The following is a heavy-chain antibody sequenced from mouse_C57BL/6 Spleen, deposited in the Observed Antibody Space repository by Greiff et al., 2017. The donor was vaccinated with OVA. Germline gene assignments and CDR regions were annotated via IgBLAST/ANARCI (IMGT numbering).Heavy chain of an antibody. CDR3: ARGYDYEGYYFDY. CDR1: G. J-gene: IGHJ2*01. Sequence: EVQGVESGGGLVKPGGSLKLSCAASGMHWVRQAPEKGLEWVAYISSGSSTIYYADTVKGRFTISRDNAKNTLFLQMTSLRSEDTAMYYCARGYDYEGYYFDYWGQGTTLTVSS. D-gene: IGHD2-4*01. V-gene: IGHV5-17*01. CDR2: ISSGSSTI.